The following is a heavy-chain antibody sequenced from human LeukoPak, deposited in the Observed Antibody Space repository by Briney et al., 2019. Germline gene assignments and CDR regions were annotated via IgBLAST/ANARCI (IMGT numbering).Heavy chain of an antibody. Sequence: ASVKVSCKASGYTFTSYGISWVRQAPGQGLEWMGWISANNGNTNYAQKLQGRVTMTTDTSTSTAYMELRSLRSEDTAVYYCARARYDILTGSYYYYYYMDVWGKGTTVTVSS. CDR1: GYTFTSYG. CDR2: ISANNGNT. V-gene: IGHV1-18*01. D-gene: IGHD3-9*01. CDR3: ARARYDILTGSYYYYYYMDV. J-gene: IGHJ6*03.